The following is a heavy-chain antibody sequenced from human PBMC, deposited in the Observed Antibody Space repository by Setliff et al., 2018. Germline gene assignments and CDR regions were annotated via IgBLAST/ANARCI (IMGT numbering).Heavy chain of an antibody. CDR2: TIPVFGTT. CDR3: ARDRKEVVISPSQAAFDI. J-gene: IGHJ3*02. Sequence: SVKVSCKASGGTFRNYGISWVRQAPGQGLEWMGGTIPVFGTTDYSQKFQGRVTIITDESTSTAFMQLSSLRSEDTAVYYCARDRKEVVISPSQAAFDIWGQGTMVTVS. V-gene: IGHV1-69*05. D-gene: IGHD3-22*01. CDR1: GGTFRNYG.